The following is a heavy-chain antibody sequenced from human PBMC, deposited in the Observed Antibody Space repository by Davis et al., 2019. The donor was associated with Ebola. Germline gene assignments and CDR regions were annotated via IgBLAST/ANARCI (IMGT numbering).Heavy chain of an antibody. Sequence: GESLKISCEGSGFDFSESAIHWVRQASGKGLEWIGRMRSKTYTYATAYGESVKGRFTITRADLQNKAYLQVNSVKIEDTDVYYCTRAAEATRDGMDVWGQGTTVTISS. CDR1: GFDFSESA. V-gene: IGHV3-73*01. CDR3: TRAAEATRDGMDV. CDR2: MRSKTYTYAT. J-gene: IGHJ6*02. D-gene: IGHD4-23*01.